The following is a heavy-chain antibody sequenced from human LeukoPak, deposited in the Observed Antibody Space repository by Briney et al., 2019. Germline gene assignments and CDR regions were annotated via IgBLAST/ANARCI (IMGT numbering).Heavy chain of an antibody. J-gene: IGHJ6*02. CDR1: GYTFTSYG. CDR2: ISAYNGNT. Sequence: WASVKVSCKASGYTFTSYGISWVRQAPGQGLEWMGWISAYNGNTNYAQKLQGRVTMTTDTSTSTAYMELRSLRSDDTAVYYCARRGYYDILTGYYNSYYYYGMDVWGQGTTVTVSS. V-gene: IGHV1-18*01. D-gene: IGHD3-9*01. CDR3: ARRGYYDILTGYYNSYYYYGMDV.